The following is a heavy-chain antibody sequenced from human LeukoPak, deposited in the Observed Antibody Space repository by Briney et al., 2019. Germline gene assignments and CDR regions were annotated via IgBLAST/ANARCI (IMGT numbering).Heavy chain of an antibody. J-gene: IGHJ6*02. CDR2: ISYDGSNK. CDR1: GFTFSSYG. CDR3: ARGLSNSPYYNLMDV. Sequence: GGSLGLSCAASGFTFSSYGMHWVRQAPGKGLEWVAVISYDGSNKYYADSVKGRFTISRDNSKNTLYLQMNSLRAEDTAVYYCARGLSNSPYYNLMDVWGQGTTVAVSS. V-gene: IGHV3-30*03. D-gene: IGHD4/OR15-4a*01.